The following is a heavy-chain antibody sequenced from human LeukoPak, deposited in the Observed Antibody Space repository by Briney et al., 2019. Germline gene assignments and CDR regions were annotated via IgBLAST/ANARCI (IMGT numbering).Heavy chain of an antibody. Sequence: ASETLSLTYTVSGGSISSYYWSWIRQPPGKGLEWIGYIYYSGSTNYNPSLKSRVTISVDTSKNQFSLKLSSVTAADTAVYYCARAHYYGSLLWFDPWGQGTLVTVSS. D-gene: IGHD3-10*01. V-gene: IGHV4-59*01. CDR3: ARAHYYGSLLWFDP. CDR1: GGSISSYY. J-gene: IGHJ5*02. CDR2: IYYSGST.